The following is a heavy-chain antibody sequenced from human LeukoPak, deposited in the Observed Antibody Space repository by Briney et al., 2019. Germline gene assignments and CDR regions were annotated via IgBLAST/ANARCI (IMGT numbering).Heavy chain of an antibody. CDR1: GFTFSDYG. Sequence: PGGSLRLSCAVSGFTFSDYGMHWVRQAPGKGLEWVAFISYDGGNKYYAYSVKGRFTISRDNSKKRLYLQMNSLGTEDTAVYYCAKDVGRSSWYYFDYWGQGILVTVSS. CDR2: ISYDGGNK. J-gene: IGHJ4*02. CDR3: AKDVGRSSWYYFDY. D-gene: IGHD6-13*01. V-gene: IGHV3-30*18.